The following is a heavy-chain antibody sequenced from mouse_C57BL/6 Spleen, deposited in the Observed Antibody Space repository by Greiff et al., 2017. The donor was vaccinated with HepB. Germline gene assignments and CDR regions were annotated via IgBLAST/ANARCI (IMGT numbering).Heavy chain of an antibody. CDR2: ISSGGSYT. D-gene: IGHD1-1*01. CDR3: ARQDTTVVATDAMDY. V-gene: IGHV5-6*01. Sequence: EVQLVESGGDLVKPGGSLKLSCAASGFTFSSYGMSWVRQTPDKRLEWVATISSGGSYTYYPDSVKGRFTISRDNAKNTLYLQMSSLKSEDTAMYYCARQDTTVVATDAMDYWGQGTSVTVSS. CDR1: GFTFSSYG. J-gene: IGHJ4*01.